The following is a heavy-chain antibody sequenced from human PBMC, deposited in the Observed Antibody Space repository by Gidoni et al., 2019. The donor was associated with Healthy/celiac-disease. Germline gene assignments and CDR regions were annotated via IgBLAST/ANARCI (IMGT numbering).Heavy chain of an antibody. Sequence: STYYNPSLKSRVTISVDTSKNQFSLKLSSVTAADTAVYYCARHGLREYYDSSGYYPKRPGVYFDYWGQGTLVTVSS. V-gene: IGHV4-39*01. J-gene: IGHJ4*02. D-gene: IGHD3-22*01. CDR3: ARHGLREYYDSSGYYPKRPGVYFDY. CDR2: ST.